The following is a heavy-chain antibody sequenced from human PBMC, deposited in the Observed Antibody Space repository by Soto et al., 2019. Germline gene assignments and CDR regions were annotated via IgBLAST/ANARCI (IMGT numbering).Heavy chain of an antibody. D-gene: IGHD2-21*02. CDR2: INPNSGDT. Sequence: QAQLVQSGAEVKKPGASVKVSCEASGYTFTAYYMHWVRQAPGQGLEWMGWINPNSGDTKYAQKFRGRVTMTRDTSITTDYLELKMLTSDDTAVYYCARQLAYCGGDCFTEPVDYWGQGTLVTVSS. CDR3: ARQLAYCGGDCFTEPVDY. J-gene: IGHJ4*02. V-gene: IGHV1-2*02. CDR1: GYTFTAYY.